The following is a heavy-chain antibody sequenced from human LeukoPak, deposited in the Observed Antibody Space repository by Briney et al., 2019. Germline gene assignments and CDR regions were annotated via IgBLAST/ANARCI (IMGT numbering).Heavy chain of an antibody. J-gene: IGHJ4*02. D-gene: IGHD2-2*01. CDR3: ARGRYHLDY. Sequence: SETLSLTCTVSGCSYYWSWIRRPPGKRLEWIGFVYYSGNTNYNPSLKSRVTISLDTSKNQFSLKLRSVTTADTAVYYCARGRYHLDYWGQGTLVTVSS. CDR2: VYYSGNT. CDR1: GCSYY. V-gene: IGHV4-59*01.